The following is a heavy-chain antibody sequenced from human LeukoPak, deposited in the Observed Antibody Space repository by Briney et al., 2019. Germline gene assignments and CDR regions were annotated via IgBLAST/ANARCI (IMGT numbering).Heavy chain of an antibody. CDR1: GFTFKTYN. V-gene: IGHV3-48*02. D-gene: IGHD3-10*01. Sequence: GGSLRLSCATSGFTFKTYNMNWVRQAPGKGLEWVAYISTSGATTHYAASLRGRFTISRDNADASLHLQMDSLRDDGTAVYFCARDRGITMVRGVAHRGGFDKWGQGTLVAVAS. J-gene: IGHJ4*02. CDR3: ARDRGITMVRGVAHRGGFDK. CDR2: ISTSGATT.